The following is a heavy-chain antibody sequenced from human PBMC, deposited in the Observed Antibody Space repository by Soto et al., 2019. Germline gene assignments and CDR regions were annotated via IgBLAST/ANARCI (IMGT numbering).Heavy chain of an antibody. D-gene: IGHD2-15*01. Sequence: GGSLRLSCEASGFTFKNAWMSWVRQAPGKGLEWVGRIKSKIDGGTTDYAAPVKGRFTFLRDDSKNTLYLQTNSLKTEDTGVYYCTTVGSRIYYLDYWGQGALVTVSS. CDR3: TTVGSRIYYLDY. CDR1: GFTFKNAW. V-gene: IGHV3-15*01. J-gene: IGHJ4*02. CDR2: IKSKIDGGTT.